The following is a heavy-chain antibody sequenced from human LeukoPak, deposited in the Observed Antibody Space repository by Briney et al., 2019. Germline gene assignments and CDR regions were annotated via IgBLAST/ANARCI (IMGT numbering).Heavy chain of an antibody. CDR1: GGSISSGSYY. J-gene: IGHJ4*02. V-gene: IGHV4-61*02. CDR2: IYTSGST. D-gene: IGHD4-17*01. CDR3: ARAYGDYGRYYFDY. Sequence: SETLSLTCTVSGGSISSGSYYWSWIRQPAGKGLEWIGRIYTSGSTYYNPSLKSRVTMSVDTSKNQFSLKLSSVTAADTAVYYCARAYGDYGRYYFDYWGQGTLVTVSS.